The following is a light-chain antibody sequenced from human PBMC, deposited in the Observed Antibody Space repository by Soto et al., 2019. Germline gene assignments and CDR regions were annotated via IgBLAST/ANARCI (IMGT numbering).Light chain of an antibody. CDR3: CSDTSSSKYV. V-gene: IGLV2-23*01. Sequence: QSALTQPASVSGSPGQSITISCTGTSSDVGSYNLVSWYQQHPGKAPKLMIYEGSKRPSGVSNRFSGSKSGNTASLTISGLHAEDEADYYCCSDTSSSKYVVGTGTKVTVL. CDR1: SSDVGSYNL. CDR2: EGS. J-gene: IGLJ1*01.